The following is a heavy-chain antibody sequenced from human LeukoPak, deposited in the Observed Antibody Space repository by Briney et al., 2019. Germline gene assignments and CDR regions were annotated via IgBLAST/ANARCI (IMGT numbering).Heavy chain of an antibody. CDR2: INPDGSDQ. CDR1: GFTFSSYW. J-gene: IGHJ4*02. CDR3: ARENFQY. Sequence: PGGSLRLSCAASGFTFSSYWMNWVRQAPGKGLEWVANINPDGSDQYYVDSVRGRFTISRDNDKNSLYLQMNSLRAEDTAVYYCARENFQYWAQRTLVTVFS. V-gene: IGHV3-7*04.